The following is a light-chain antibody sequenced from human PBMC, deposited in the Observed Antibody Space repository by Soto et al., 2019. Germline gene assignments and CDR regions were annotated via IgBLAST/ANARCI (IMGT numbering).Light chain of an antibody. CDR2: DAS. J-gene: IGKJ5*01. Sequence: EIVLTQSPATLSLSPGERATLSCRASQSVSSYLAWYQQKPGQAPMLLIYDASNRSTGIPARFSGSGSGTDFTRTISSLEPEDFAVYYCQQRSNWPPITCGQGTRLEIK. CDR3: QQRSNWPPIT. V-gene: IGKV3-11*01. CDR1: QSVSSY.